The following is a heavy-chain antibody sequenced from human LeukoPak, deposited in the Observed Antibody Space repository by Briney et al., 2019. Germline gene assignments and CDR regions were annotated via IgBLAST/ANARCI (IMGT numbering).Heavy chain of an antibody. J-gene: IGHJ4*02. CDR1: GFTFSSYS. CDR3: ARDGVVTVFDY. D-gene: IGHD3-3*01. Sequence: GGSLRLSCAASGFTFSSYSMNWVRQAPGKGLEWVSSISSSSSYIYYADSVKGRFTISRDNAKNSLYLQMSSLRAEDTAVYYCARDGVVTVFDYWGQGTLVTVSS. V-gene: IGHV3-21*01. CDR2: ISSSSSYI.